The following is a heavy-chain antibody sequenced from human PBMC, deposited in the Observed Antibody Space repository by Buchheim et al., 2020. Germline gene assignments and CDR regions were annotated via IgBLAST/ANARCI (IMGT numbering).Heavy chain of an antibody. D-gene: IGHD5-18*01. V-gene: IGHV4-34*09. Sequence: QLQLQESGSGLVKPSQTLSLTCAVYGGSFSGYYWSWIRQPPGKGLEWIGEINHSGSTNYNPSLKSRVTISVDTSKNQFSLKLSSVTAADTAVYYCARARGYPNWFDPWGQGTL. CDR1: GGSFSGYY. J-gene: IGHJ5*02. CDR3: ARARGYPNWFDP. CDR2: INHSGST.